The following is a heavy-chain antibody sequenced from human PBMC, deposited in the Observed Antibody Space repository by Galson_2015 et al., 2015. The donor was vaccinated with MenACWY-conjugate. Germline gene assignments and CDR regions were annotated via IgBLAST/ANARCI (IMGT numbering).Heavy chain of an antibody. D-gene: IGHD2-21*02. CDR2: VSGSGEST. J-gene: IGHJ4*02. CDR1: GFTFSTYA. V-gene: IGHV3-23*01. CDR3: AKDQVAAAMMGRCGY. Sequence: SLRLSCAASGFTFSTYAMSWVRQAPGKGLEWVSGVSGSGESTYYADSVKGRFTISRDNSKNRLYLQMNSLRAEDTAVYYCAKDQVAAAMMGRCGYWGQGTLVTVSS.